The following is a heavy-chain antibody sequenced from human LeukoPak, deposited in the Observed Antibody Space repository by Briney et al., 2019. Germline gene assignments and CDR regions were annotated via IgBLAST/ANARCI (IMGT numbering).Heavy chain of an antibody. CDR1: GGSISSYY. V-gene: IGHV4-59*01. CDR2: IYYSGST. CDR3: PNYFDP. Sequence: SETLSLTCTVSGGSISSYYWSWIRQPPGKGLEWIGYIYYSGSTNYNPSLKSRVTISVDTSKNQFSLKLSSVTAADTAIYYRPNYFDPWGQGTLVTVSS. J-gene: IGHJ5*02.